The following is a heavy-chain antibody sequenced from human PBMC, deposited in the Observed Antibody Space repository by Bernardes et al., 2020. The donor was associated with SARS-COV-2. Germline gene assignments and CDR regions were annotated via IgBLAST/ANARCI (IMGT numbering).Heavy chain of an antibody. CDR2: ISYDGSNK. D-gene: IGHD2-15*01. V-gene: IGHV3-30*18. CDR3: AKSMDIVVVVAAFSDY. CDR1: GFTFSSYG. J-gene: IGHJ4*02. Sequence: SLRLACAASGFTFSSYGMHWVRQAPGKGLEWVAVISYDGSNKYYADSVKGRFTISRDNSKNTLYLQMNSLRAEDTAVYYCAKSMDIVVVVAAFSDYWGQGTLVTVSS.